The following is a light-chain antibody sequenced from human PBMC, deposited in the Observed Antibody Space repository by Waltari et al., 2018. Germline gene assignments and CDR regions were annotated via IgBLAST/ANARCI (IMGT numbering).Light chain of an antibody. Sequence: QSVLTQPPSASGPPGQRITIPCSGGTPNLAANRVNWSRQVPGSAPTLLIYSDHKRPSGVPDRFSGSKSGTSASLAISGLQSDDEADYFCATWDDSLNGPEFGGGTRLTVL. V-gene: IGLV1-44*01. CDR2: SDH. J-gene: IGLJ3*02. CDR3: ATWDDSLNGPE. CDR1: TPNLAANR.